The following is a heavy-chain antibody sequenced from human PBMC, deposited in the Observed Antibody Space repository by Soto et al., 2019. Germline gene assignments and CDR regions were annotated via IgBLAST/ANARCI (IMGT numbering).Heavy chain of an antibody. Sequence: PSETLSLTCTVSGDSISSYYWSWIRQPPGKGLQWIGYIHSGGSTNYNPSLKSRVTISVDTSKNHFSLKLNSVTAADTAVYYCAAGGGLPRYYWGQGTLVTVSS. J-gene: IGHJ4*02. CDR2: IHSGGST. CDR3: AAGGGLPRYY. D-gene: IGHD5-12*01. V-gene: IGHV4-59*12. CDR1: GDSISSYY.